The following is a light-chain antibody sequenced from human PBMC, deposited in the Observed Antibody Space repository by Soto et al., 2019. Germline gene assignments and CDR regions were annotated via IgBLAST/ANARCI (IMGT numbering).Light chain of an antibody. CDR3: QQYNNWPPIT. CDR1: QSVSSK. CDR2: GAS. J-gene: IGKJ5*01. V-gene: IGKV3D-15*01. Sequence: ENVMTHPPATLSVSPGERVTLSCRASQSVSSKLASYQQKPGQAPRLLIYGASNRATGIPARFSGSGSGTEFTLSISSLQSEDSAVYYCQQYNNWPPITFGQGTLLEV.